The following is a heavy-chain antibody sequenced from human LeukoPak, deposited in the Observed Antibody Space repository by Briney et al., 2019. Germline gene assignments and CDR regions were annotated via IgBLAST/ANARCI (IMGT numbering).Heavy chain of an antibody. V-gene: IGHV4-30-2*01. J-gene: IGHJ4*02. Sequence: SQTLSLTCAVSGGSISSGGYSWSWIRQPPGEGLEWIGYIYRSGSTYYNPSLKSRVTISVDRSRNQFSLKLSSVTAADTAVYYCARGDGYKSSFDYWGQGTLVTVSS. CDR1: GGSISSGGYS. D-gene: IGHD5-24*01. CDR3: ARGDGYKSSFDY. CDR2: IYRSGST.